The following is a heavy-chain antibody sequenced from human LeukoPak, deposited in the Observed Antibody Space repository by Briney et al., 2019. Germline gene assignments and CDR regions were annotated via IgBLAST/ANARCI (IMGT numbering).Heavy chain of an antibody. J-gene: IGHJ6*03. CDR3: VKGRGIDLEDYIDYYMDV. V-gene: IGHV3-33*06. Sequence: PGGSLRLSCEASGFDFRMYGIHWVRQAPGKGLEWVAVIWYDGSNKYYPDSVRGRFTISRDNSKNTVDLVMNSLRVEDTAVYYCVKGRGIDLEDYIDYYMDVWGRGTAVTVSS. CDR1: GFDFRMYG. D-gene: IGHD4-11*01. CDR2: IWYDGSNK.